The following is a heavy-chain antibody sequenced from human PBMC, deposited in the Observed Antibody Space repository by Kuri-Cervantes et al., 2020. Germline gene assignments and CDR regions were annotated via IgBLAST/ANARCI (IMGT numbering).Heavy chain of an antibody. J-gene: IGHJ4*02. CDR3: ARLSSNAGKDH. D-gene: IGHD2-2*01. CDR1: GFSFSDHA. CDR2: INSDGNTR. V-gene: IGHV3-48*04. Sequence: GGSLRLSCAASGFSFSDHAVHWVRQAPGKGLEWVSFINSDGNTRYYADSVRGRFTISRDNAKNMLYLQMNSLRADDTAVYYCARLSSNAGKDHWGPGALVTVSS.